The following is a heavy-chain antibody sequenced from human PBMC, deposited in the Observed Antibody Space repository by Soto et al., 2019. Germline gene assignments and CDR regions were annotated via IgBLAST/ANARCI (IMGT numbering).Heavy chain of an antibody. CDR2: IYYSVST. CDR1: GGSVRSGSYY. CDR3: ASYSSGWYDVIY. J-gene: IGHJ4*02. Sequence: SETLSLTCTVSGGSVRSGSYYWSWIRQPPGKGLEWIGYIYYSVSTNYNPSLKSRVTISVDTSKNQFSLKVSSVTAADTAVYYCASYSSGWYDVIYWGQGTLVTVSS. V-gene: IGHV4-61*01. D-gene: IGHD6-19*01.